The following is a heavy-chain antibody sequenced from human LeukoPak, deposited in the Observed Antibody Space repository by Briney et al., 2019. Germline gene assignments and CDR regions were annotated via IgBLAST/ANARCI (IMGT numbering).Heavy chain of an antibody. V-gene: IGHV4-39*01. CDR1: GSSISSSSYY. Sequence: SETLSLTCTVSGSSISSSSYYWAWIRQPPGKGLEWIGSIYYSGSTYYNPSLNSRVTISVDTPKNQFSLKLSSVTAADTAVYYCARRQGGWGGPHFDYWGQGTLVTVSS. D-gene: IGHD6-19*01. CDR3: ARRQGGWGGPHFDY. CDR2: IYYSGST. J-gene: IGHJ4*02.